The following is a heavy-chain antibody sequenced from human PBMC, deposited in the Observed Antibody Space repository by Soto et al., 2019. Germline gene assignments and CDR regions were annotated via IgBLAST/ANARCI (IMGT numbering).Heavy chain of an antibody. D-gene: IGHD3-16*01. CDR3: ASRITRILYYGMDV. CDR1: GYTFTSYG. CDR2: ISAYNGNT. V-gene: IGHV1-18*01. J-gene: IGHJ6*02. Sequence: ALVKVSRKASGYTFTSYGISWVRQAPGQGLEWMGWISAYNGNTNYAQKLQGRVTMTTDTSTSTAYMELRSLRSDDTAVYYCASRITRILYYGMDVWGQGTTVTVSS.